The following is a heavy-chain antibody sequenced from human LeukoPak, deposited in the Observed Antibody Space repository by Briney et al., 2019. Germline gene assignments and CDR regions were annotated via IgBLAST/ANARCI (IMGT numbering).Heavy chain of an antibody. CDR3: AKSVSSIAVAGIVY. CDR1: GFTFSSYS. Sequence: GGSLRLSCAASGFTFSSYSMNWVRQAPGKGLEWVSYISSSSSTIYYADSVKGRFTISRDNSKNTLYLQMNSLRAEDTAVYYCAKSVSSIAVAGIVYWGQGTLVTVSS. D-gene: IGHD6-19*01. J-gene: IGHJ4*02. V-gene: IGHV3-48*01. CDR2: ISSSSSTI.